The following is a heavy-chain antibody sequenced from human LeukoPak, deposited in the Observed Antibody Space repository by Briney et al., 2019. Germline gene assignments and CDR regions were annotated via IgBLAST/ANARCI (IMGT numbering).Heavy chain of an antibody. J-gene: IGHJ4*02. CDR1: GYTFTDYY. CDR3: ARDVTETMTTDF. Sequence: SVKVSCKASGYTFTDYYMHWVRQAAGQGLEWMGCINPNSGDTNYAQKFQGRVTMTRDTSIRTAYMELSRLKSDDTGVYYCARDVTETMTTDFWGQGTLVTVSS. D-gene: IGHD1-1*01. V-gene: IGHV1-2*02. CDR2: INPNSGDT.